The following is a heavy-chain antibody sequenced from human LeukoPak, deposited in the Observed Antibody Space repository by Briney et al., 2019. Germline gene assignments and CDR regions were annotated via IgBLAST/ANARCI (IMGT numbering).Heavy chain of an antibody. D-gene: IGHD6-13*01. V-gene: IGHV3-7*03. CDR3: ARRAKRELVPLNAFDY. CDR2: IKQDGSEK. J-gene: IGHJ4*02. Sequence: GGSLRPSCAASGFTFSSYWMSWVRQAPGKGLEWVANIKQDGSEKYYVDSVKGRFTISRDNAKNSLYLQMNSLRAEDTAVYYCARRAKRELVPLNAFDYWGQGTLVTVSS. CDR1: GFTFSSYW.